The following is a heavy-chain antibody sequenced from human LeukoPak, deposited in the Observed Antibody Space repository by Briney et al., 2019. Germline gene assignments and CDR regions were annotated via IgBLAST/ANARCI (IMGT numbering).Heavy chain of an antibody. J-gene: IGHJ4*02. CDR3: ARDVADEKGGADC. CDR1: RYTFTGYY. V-gene: IGHV1-2*02. CDR2: INPNSGST. D-gene: IGHD2-21*01. Sequence: ASVKVSCKASRYTFTGYYLHWVRQAPGQGLEWIGWINPNSGSTNYAQKFQGRVAMTRDTSITTAYMELSRLRSDDTAVYYCARDVADEKGGADCWGQGTLVTDCS.